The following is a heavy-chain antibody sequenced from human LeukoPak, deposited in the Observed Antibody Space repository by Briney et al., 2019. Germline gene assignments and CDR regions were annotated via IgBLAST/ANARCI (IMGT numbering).Heavy chain of an antibody. CDR2: IYYSGST. J-gene: IGHJ4*02. Sequence: PSETLSLTCTVSGGSINSSSYYWGWIRQPPGKGLEWIGSIYYSGSTYYNPSLKSRVTISVDSSKNQFSLQLNSVTPEDTAVYYCASQYYSDSSAYYPPFDNWGQGTLVTVSS. CDR3: ASQYYSDSSAYYPPFDN. D-gene: IGHD3-22*01. V-gene: IGHV4-39*07. CDR1: GGSINSSSYY.